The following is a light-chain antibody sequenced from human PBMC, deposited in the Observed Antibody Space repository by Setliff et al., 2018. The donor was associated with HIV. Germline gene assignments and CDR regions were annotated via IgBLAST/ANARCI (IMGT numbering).Light chain of an antibody. Sequence: QSALTQPRSVSGSPGQSVTISCTGTSSDVGGHKYVSWYQQYPGKAPKLMIYEVSNRPSGVSNRFSGSKSGTTASLTISGLQAEDEADYYCSSYTGSSTLVFGTGTKVTVL. V-gene: IGLV2-14*01. CDR2: EVS. CDR1: SSDVGGHKY. J-gene: IGLJ1*01. CDR3: SSYTGSSTLV.